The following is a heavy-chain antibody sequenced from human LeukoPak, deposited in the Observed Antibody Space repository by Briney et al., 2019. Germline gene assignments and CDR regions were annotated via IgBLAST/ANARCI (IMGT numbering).Heavy chain of an antibody. D-gene: IGHD6-13*01. V-gene: IGHV3-7*01. CDR2: IKQDGSEK. CDR3: ARDSSSWTYNWFDP. Sequence: PGGFLRLSCAASGFTFSSYWMSWVRQAPGKGLEWVANIKQDGSEKYYVDSVKGRFTISRDNAKNSLYLQMNSLRAEDTAVYYCARDSSSWTYNWFDPWGQGTLVTVSS. CDR1: GFTFSSYW. J-gene: IGHJ5*02.